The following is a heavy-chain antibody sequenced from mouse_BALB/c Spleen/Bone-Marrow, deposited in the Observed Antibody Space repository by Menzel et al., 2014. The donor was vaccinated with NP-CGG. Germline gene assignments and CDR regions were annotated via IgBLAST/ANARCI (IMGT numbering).Heavy chain of an antibody. J-gene: IGHJ4*01. CDR2: ISYSGIT. D-gene: IGHD2-1*01. V-gene: IGHV3-2*02. CDR1: GYSITSDYA. CDR3: ARDHGNSVLYYYAMDY. Sequence: ESGPGLVKPSQSLSLTCTVTGYSITSDYAWNWVRQFPGNKLEWMGYISYSGITGYNPSLKSRISIIRDTSKNQFFLQLSSVTTEDTATYSCARDHGNSVLYYYAMDYWGQGTSVTVSS.